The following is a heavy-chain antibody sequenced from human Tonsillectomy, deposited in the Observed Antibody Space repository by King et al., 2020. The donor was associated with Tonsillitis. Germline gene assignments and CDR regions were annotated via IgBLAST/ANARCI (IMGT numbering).Heavy chain of an antibody. CDR2: IKWDDDK. Sequence: TLKESGPTLLKPTQTLTLTCTFSGFSLTTSGMGVDWIRQPPGKALEWLALIKWDDDKNYNPTLKSKLTVTKDSSKNHVVLTMTNIDPLDTATYYCVHSINFGSGSYGFDSWGQGSLVTVSS. D-gene: IGHD3-10*01. V-gene: IGHV2-5*02. CDR1: GFSLTTSGMG. CDR3: VHSINFGSGSYGFDS. J-gene: IGHJ4*02.